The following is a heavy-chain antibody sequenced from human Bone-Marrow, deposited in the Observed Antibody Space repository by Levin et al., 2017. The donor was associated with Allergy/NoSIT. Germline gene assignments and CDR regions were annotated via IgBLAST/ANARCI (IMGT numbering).Heavy chain of an antibody. J-gene: IGHJ4*02. V-gene: IGHV1-69*13. D-gene: IGHD2-21*02. CDR2: IIPLFGIP. CDR1: GGTFSTYA. Sequence: ASVKVSCKASGGTFSTYAISWVRQAPGQGLEWMGGIIPLFGIPNYAQKFRGRVTITADESTSIAYMELSSVTSEDTAVYYCAFSLGDALYYFDCWGQGTLVTVSS. CDR3: AFSLGDALYYFDC.